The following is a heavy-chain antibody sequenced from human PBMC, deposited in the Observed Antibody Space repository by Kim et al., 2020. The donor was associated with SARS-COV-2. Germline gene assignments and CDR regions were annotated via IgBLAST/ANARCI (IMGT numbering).Heavy chain of an antibody. CDR3: AKDRHYCSSTSCYLFDY. D-gene: IGHD2-2*01. CDR2: ISGSGGST. V-gene: IGHV3-23*01. Sequence: GGSLRLSCAASGFTFSSYAMSWVRQAPGKGLEWVSAISGSGGSTYYADSVKGRFTISRDNSKNTLYLQMNSLRAEDTAVYYCAKDRHYCSSTSCYLFDYWGQGTLVTVSS. J-gene: IGHJ4*02. CDR1: GFTFSSYA.